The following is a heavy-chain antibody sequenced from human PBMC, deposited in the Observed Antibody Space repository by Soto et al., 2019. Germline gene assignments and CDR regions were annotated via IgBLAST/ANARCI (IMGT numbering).Heavy chain of an antibody. Sequence: GGSLRLSCAASGFTFSSYAMSWVRQAPGKGLEWASAISGSGGSTYYADSVKGRFTISRDNSKNTLYLQMNSLRAEDTAVYYCAKDWFVLSATVTTGGDYWGQGTLVTVSS. CDR3: AKDWFVLSATVTTGGDY. V-gene: IGHV3-23*01. D-gene: IGHD4-4*01. CDR2: ISGSGGST. CDR1: GFTFSSYA. J-gene: IGHJ4*02.